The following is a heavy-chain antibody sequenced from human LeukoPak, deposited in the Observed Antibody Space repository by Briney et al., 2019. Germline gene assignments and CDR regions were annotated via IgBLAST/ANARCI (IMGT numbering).Heavy chain of an antibody. CDR3: ARAFGDDFWSGPTDY. D-gene: IGHD3-3*01. CDR1: GGSISSSSYY. J-gene: IGHJ4*02. CDR2: IYYSGST. Sequence: KSSETLSLTCTVSGGSISSSSYYWGWIRQPPGKGLEWIGSIYYSGSTYYNPSLKSRVTISVDTSKNQFSLKLSSVTAADTAVYYCARAFGDDFWSGPTDYWGQGTLVTASS. V-gene: IGHV4-39*07.